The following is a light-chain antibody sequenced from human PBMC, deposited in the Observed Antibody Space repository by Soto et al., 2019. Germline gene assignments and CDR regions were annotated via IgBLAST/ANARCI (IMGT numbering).Light chain of an antibody. CDR2: GAS. J-gene: IGKJ4*01. CDR1: QDIINH. Sequence: DIPMTQSPSSLSASVGDRVIITCQASQDIINHLNWYQQKLGKAPKLLIIGASSLEAGVPSRFSGSGSGTDFTLTIGSLQPADIATYYEEQYVQALTFGGGTEVEI. V-gene: IGKV1-33*01. CDR3: EQYVQALT.